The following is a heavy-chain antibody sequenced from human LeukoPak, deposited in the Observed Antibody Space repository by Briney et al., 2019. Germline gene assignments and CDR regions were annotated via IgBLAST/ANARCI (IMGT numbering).Heavy chain of an antibody. V-gene: IGHV3-33*01. CDR3: ARDRHCVNGVCHSPAGMDV. CDR1: GFILNSYG. CDR2: IWFDGKNQ. J-gene: IGHJ6*02. D-gene: IGHD2-8*01. Sequence: GGSLRLSSAASGFILNSYGMHWVRQAPGKGLEWVADIWFDGKNQHFADSVRGRFAISRDNSKNTVYLQINSLRAEDTAVYYCARDRHCVNGVCHSPAGMDVWGQGTTVTVSS.